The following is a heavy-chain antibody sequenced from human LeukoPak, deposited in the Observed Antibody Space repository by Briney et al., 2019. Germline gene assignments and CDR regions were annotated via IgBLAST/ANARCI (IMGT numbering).Heavy chain of an antibody. CDR2: IYYSGST. Sequence: PAETLSLTCTVSGGSISSYYRSWIRQPPGKGLEGVGYIYYSGSTNYNPSLKSRVTISVDTSQNQFSLKLSSVTAADTAVYYCARLLYCTNGVCLEDYWGQGTLVTVSS. CDR3: ARLLYCTNGVCLEDY. V-gene: IGHV4-59*01. D-gene: IGHD2-8*01. J-gene: IGHJ4*02. CDR1: GGSISSYY.